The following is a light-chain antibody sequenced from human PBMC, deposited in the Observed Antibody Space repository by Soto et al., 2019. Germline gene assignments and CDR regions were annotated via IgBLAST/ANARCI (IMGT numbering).Light chain of an antibody. J-gene: IGKJ1*01. V-gene: IGKV3-20*01. Sequence: IVLPQSPGTLSLSPGERATLSCMASQSVSSSYLAWYQQKPGQAPRLLIYGASSRATGIPDRFSGSGSGTDFTLTISRLEPEDFAVYYCQQYGSSRWTFGQGTKVDIK. CDR3: QQYGSSRWT. CDR2: GAS. CDR1: QSVSSSY.